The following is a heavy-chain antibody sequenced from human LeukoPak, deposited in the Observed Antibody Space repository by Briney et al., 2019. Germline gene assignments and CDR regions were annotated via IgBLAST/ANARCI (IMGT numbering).Heavy chain of an antibody. D-gene: IGHD5-24*01. CDR2: VSGGGGPSIS. CDR3: THGGGSQFQA. J-gene: IGHJ5*02. CDR1: GFTFSSYA. V-gene: IGHV3-23*01. Sequence: GGSLRLYCAGSGFTFSSYAMSWVRQAPGKGLEWVSSVSGGGGPSISYYADSVKGRFTISRDNSKNTIYLQMSSLRADDTATSYCTHGGGSQFQAWGQGTLVTVSS.